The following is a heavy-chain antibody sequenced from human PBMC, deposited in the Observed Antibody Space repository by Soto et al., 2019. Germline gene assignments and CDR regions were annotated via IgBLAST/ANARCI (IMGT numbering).Heavy chain of an antibody. Sequence: ASVKVSCKASGYTFTSYGISWVRQAPGQGLEWMGWISAYNGNTNYAQKLQGRVTMTTDTSTSTAYMELRSLRSDDTAVYYCARDLATYCGGDCYSRFDPWGQGTLVTVPQ. V-gene: IGHV1-18*01. CDR3: ARDLATYCGGDCYSRFDP. CDR1: GYTFTSYG. J-gene: IGHJ5*02. CDR2: ISAYNGNT. D-gene: IGHD2-21*02.